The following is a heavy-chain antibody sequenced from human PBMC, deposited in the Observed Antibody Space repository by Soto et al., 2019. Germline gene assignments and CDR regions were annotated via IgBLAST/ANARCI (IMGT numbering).Heavy chain of an antibody. CDR3: ARLTGRGGNFDY. CDR1: GGSISTGGYY. CDR2: IYYSGTT. J-gene: IGHJ4*02. Sequence: QVQLQESGPGLVKPSQTLSLTCTVSGGSISTGGYYWNWIRQHPGKGLEWIGSIYYSGTTYYNPSLTSRVTISVDTSQNKFSLRLSSVTAADTAVYYCARLTGRGGNFDYWGQGTLVTVSS. V-gene: IGHV4-31*03. D-gene: IGHD2-15*01.